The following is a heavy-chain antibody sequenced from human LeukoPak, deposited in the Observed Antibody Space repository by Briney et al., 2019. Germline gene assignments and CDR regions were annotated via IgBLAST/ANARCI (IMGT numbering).Heavy chain of an antibody. D-gene: IGHD5-24*01. Sequence: SETLSLTCTVSGGSISSYYWSWIRQPPGKGLEWIGYIYYSGSTNYNPSLKSRVTISVDTSKNQFSLKLSSVTAADTAVYYCAREKRWLQGRYYYYYDMDVWGQGTTVTVSS. CDR1: GGSISSYY. V-gene: IGHV4-59*01. CDR3: AREKRWLQGRYYYYYDMDV. J-gene: IGHJ6*02. CDR2: IYYSGST.